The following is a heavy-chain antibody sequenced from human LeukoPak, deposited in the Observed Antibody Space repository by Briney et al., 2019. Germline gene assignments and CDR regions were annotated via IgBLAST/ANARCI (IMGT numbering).Heavy chain of an antibody. D-gene: IGHD6-19*01. CDR1: GYTFTSYG. V-gene: IGHV7-4-1*02. CDR3: ARDFSSGWFAYTSFDP. J-gene: IGHJ5*02. CDR2: INTNTGNP. Sequence: ASVKVSCKASGYTFTSYGISWVRRAPGQGLGWMGWINTNTGNPTYAQGFTGRFVFSLDTSVSTAYLQISSLKAEDTAVYYCARDFSSGWFAYTSFDPWGQGTLVTVSS.